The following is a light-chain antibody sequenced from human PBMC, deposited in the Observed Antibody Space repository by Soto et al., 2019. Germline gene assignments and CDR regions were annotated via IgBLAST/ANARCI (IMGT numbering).Light chain of an antibody. CDR1: QSVSSN. CDR2: GAS. V-gene: IGKV3-15*01. Sequence: EIVMTQSPATLSVSPGERATLSCRASQSVSSNLAWYHQKPGQAPRLLIYGASTRATGIPARFSGSGSGTEFTLTISILQSEDFAVYYCQQYNKFPSLTFGGGTKVEIK. CDR3: QQYNKFPSLT. J-gene: IGKJ4*01.